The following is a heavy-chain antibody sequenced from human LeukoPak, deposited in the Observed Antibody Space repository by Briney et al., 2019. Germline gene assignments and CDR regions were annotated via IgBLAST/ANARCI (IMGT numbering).Heavy chain of an antibody. CDR3: ARTSSKWDHTYDY. D-gene: IGHD1-26*01. CDR2: IYHSGSI. Sequence: PSETLSLTCAVYGGSFSGYYWNWIRQPPGKGLELIGEIYHSGSINYNPSLKSRVTISLDKSKNQFSLNLSSVTAADTAVYYCARTSSKWDHTYDYWGQGTLVTVSS. V-gene: IGHV4-34*01. CDR1: GGSFSGYY. J-gene: IGHJ4*02.